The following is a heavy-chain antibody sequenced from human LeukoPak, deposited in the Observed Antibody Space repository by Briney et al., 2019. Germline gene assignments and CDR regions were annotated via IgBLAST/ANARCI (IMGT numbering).Heavy chain of an antibody. J-gene: IGHJ4*02. CDR2: INPNSGGT. CDR3: ARGRPRIAAAGTDY. CDR1: GYTFTGYS. Sequence: ASVKVSCKASGYTFTGYSMHWVRQAPGQGLEWMGWINPNSGGTNYAQKFQGRVTMTRDTSISTAYMELSRLRSDDTAVYYCARGRPRIAAAGTDYWGQGTLVTVSS. V-gene: IGHV1-2*02. D-gene: IGHD6-13*01.